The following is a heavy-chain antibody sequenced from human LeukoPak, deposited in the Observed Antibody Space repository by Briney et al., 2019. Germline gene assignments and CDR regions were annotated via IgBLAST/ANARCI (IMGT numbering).Heavy chain of an antibody. CDR2: ISSSGSTI. J-gene: IGHJ4*02. CDR1: GFTFSSYE. D-gene: IGHD2-21*02. V-gene: IGHV3-48*03. CDR3: AKGVKHIVVVTAQHYFDS. Sequence: PGGSLRLSCAASGFTFSSYEMNWVRQAPGKGLEWVSYISSSGSTIYYADSVKGRFTISRDNSKNTLYLQMNSLRAEDTSVYYCAKGVKHIVVVTAQHYFDSWGQGTLVTVSS.